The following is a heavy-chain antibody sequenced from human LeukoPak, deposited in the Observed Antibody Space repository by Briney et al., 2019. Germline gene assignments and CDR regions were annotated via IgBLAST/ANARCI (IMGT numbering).Heavy chain of an antibody. D-gene: IGHD2/OR15-2a*01. Sequence: SETLSLTCTVSGGSISSYYWSWIRQPPGKGLEWIGYIYYSGSTNYNPSLKSRVAISVDTSKNQFSLKLSSVTAADTAVYYCAKVLGFVDYWGQGTLVTVSS. CDR1: GGSISSYY. J-gene: IGHJ4*02. CDR3: AKVLGFVDY. V-gene: IGHV4-59*01. CDR2: IYYSGST.